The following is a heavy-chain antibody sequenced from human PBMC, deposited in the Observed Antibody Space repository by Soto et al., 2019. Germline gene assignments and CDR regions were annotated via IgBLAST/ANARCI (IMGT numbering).Heavy chain of an antibody. CDR2: IYSGGST. Sequence: GGSLRLSCAASGFSVSSNYMSWVRQAPGKGLEWVSVIYSGGSTYYADSLKGRFTISRDNSKNTLYLQMNSLRAEDTAVYYCARDMRSSGWHWYFDLWGRGTLVTVSS. D-gene: IGHD6-19*01. CDR1: GFSVSSNY. V-gene: IGHV3-53*01. J-gene: IGHJ2*01. CDR3: ARDMRSSGWHWYFDL.